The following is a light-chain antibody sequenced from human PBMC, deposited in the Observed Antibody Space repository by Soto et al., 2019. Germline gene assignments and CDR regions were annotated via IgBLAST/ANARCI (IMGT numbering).Light chain of an antibody. J-gene: IGKJ3*01. V-gene: IGKV1-27*01. Sequence: DIQLTQSPSSMSASVGDRVTITCRARQDIENYLAWYQQRPGKVPKLIIYGATTLQPGVPSRFSGSVSGTDFTLTISSLHPEDVATYYCQNCKSAVFTFGPGTKVDTK. CDR1: QDIENY. CDR2: GAT. CDR3: QNCKSAVFT.